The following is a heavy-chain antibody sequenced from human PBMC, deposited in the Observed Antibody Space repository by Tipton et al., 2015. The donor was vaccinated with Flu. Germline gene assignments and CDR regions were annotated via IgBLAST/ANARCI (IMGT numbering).Heavy chain of an antibody. CDR2: INHSGST. D-gene: IGHD2-21*02. J-gene: IGHJ5*02. V-gene: IGHV4-34*01. CDR1: GGSFSGYY. CDR3: AGGVEVVTASTGFDP. Sequence: LRLSCAVYGGSFSGYYWSWIRQPPGKGLEWIGEINHSGSTNYNPSLKSRVTISVDTSKNQFSLKLSSVTAADTAVYYCAGGVEVVTASTGFDPWGQGTLVTVSS.